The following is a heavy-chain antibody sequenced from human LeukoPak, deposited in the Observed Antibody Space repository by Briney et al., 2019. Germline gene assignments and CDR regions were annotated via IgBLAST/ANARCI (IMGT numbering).Heavy chain of an antibody. Sequence: GGSLRLSCAASGFTFSSYWMHWVRQPPGKGLVWVSRINSDGSSTSYADSVKGRSTISRDNAKNTLYLQMNSLRAEDTAVYYCARTRYSATQVDYWGQGTLVTVSS. V-gene: IGHV3-74*01. D-gene: IGHD1-26*01. CDR2: INSDGSST. J-gene: IGHJ4*02. CDR1: GFTFSSYW. CDR3: ARTRYSATQVDY.